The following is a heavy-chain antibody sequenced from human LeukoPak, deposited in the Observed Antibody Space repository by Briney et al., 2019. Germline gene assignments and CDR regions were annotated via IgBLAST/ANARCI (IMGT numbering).Heavy chain of an antibody. J-gene: IGHJ4*02. D-gene: IGHD4-11*01. CDR1: GFTFSRYW. CDR2: INQDGSEK. V-gene: IGHV3-7*02. CDR3: ARVRPGSNYVDFDY. Sequence: AGGSLRLSCAASGFTFSRYWMSWVRQAPGKGLEWVANINQDGSEKNYVDSVKGRFTVSRDNAKNSLYLQMNSLRAEDTAVYYCARVRPGSNYVDFDYWGQGTLVTVSS.